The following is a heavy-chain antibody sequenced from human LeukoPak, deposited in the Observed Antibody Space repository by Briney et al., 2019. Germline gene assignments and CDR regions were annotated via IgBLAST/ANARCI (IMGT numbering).Heavy chain of an antibody. CDR3: GRGYSGYGY. Sequence: PGGSLTLSCTASGFTFSSYWMGWVRQAPGKRLEWVANIKQDGSEKYYVDSVKGRFTISRDNAKNSLYLQMNSLRAEDTAVYYCGRGYSGYGYWGQGTLVIVSS. J-gene: IGHJ4*02. D-gene: IGHD5-12*01. V-gene: IGHV3-7*01. CDR1: GFTFSSYW. CDR2: IKQDGSEK.